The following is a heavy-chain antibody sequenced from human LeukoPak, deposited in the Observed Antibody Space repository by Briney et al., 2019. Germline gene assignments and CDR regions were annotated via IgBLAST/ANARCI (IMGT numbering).Heavy chain of an antibody. V-gene: IGHV3-23*01. Sequence: TGGSLRLSCEGSGFIFSSYAMTWVRQAPGKGLQWVSAISGSGGSTYYADSVKGRFTISRDNSKNTLYLQMNSLRAEDTAVYYCAKTQYYYDSSGYYAPYYYYYYGMDVWGQGTTVTVSS. D-gene: IGHD3-22*01. CDR3: AKTQYYYDSSGYYAPYYYYYYGMDV. CDR2: ISGSGGST. CDR1: GFIFSSYA. J-gene: IGHJ6*02.